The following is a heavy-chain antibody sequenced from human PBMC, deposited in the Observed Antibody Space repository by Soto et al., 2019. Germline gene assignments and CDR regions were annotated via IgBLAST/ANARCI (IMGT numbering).Heavy chain of an antibody. CDR3: TRKTPPTGMEV. Sequence: EVQLVESGGGLVQPGGSLRLSCAASGFTLSSYDIHWVRQATGEGLAWVAGIGSGGDINYADSVKGRFIISREDGKNSLYLQMNNLRVGDTAVYYCTRKTPPTGMEVWGQGATVNVSS. J-gene: IGHJ6*02. CDR1: GFTLSSYD. CDR2: IGSGGDI. V-gene: IGHV3-13*01. D-gene: IGHD3-9*01.